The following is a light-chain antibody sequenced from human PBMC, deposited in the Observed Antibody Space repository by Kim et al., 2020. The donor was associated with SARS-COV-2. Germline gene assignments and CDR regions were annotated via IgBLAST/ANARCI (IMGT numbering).Light chain of an antibody. J-gene: IGKJ4*01. CDR1: QSIGTR. Sequence: IQMTQSPSSLAASVGDRITIACRASQSIGTRLNWYQQRPGKAPKLLIYGASSLQSGVPSRFSGDGSGTDFTLTISSLQPEDFATYYCQQSFSTPWLSFGGGTKVDIK. CDR3: QQSFSTPWLS. CDR2: GAS. V-gene: IGKV1-39*01.